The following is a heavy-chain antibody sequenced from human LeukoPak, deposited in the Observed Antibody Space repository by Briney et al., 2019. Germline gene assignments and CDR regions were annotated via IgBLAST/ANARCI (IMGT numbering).Heavy chain of an antibody. Sequence: PSETLSLTCTVSGYSISSGYYWGWIRQPPGKGLEWIGSIYHSGSTYYNPSLKSRVTISVDTSKNQFSLKMRSVTAADTAVYYCARVRAVAGTPPDYWGQGTLVTVSS. CDR2: IYHSGST. CDR1: GYSISSGYY. J-gene: IGHJ4*02. CDR3: ARVRAVAGTPPDY. V-gene: IGHV4-38-2*02. D-gene: IGHD6-19*01.